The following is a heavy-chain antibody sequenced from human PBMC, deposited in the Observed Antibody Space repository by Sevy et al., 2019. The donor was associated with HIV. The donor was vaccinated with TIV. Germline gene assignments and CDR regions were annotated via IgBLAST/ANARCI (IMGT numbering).Heavy chain of an antibody. D-gene: IGHD2-2*01. J-gene: IGHJ6*02. CDR2: IRFDGSIK. Sequence: GGSLRLSCAASGFTFSSYEMSWVRQAPGKGLEWVAFIRFDGSIKYYTDSVKGRLTISRDNSKNTLYLRMNSLRAEDTAVYFCAKVLHIVEIPAAIDYYYGMDVWGQGTTVTVSS. V-gene: IGHV3-30*02. CDR1: GFTFSSYE. CDR3: AKVLHIVEIPAAIDYYYGMDV.